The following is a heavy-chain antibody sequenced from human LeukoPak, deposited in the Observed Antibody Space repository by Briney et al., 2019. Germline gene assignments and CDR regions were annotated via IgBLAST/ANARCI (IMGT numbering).Heavy chain of an antibody. CDR2: ISSNGGST. J-gene: IGHJ4*02. D-gene: IGHD6-19*01. Sequence: GGSLRLSCAASGFTFSSYAMHWVRQAPGKGLEYVSAISSNGGSTYYANSVKGRFTISRDNSKNTLYLQMGSLRAEDTAVYYCAREYSSGWYRDFDYWGQGTLVTVSS. CDR1: GFTFSSYA. V-gene: IGHV3-64*01. CDR3: AREYSSGWYRDFDY.